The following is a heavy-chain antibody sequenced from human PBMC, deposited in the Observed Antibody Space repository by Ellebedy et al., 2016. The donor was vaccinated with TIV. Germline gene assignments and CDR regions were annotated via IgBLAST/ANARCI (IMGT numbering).Heavy chain of an antibody. Sequence: PGGSLRLSCAASGFTFSSYAMSWVRQAPGKGLEWVSAISGSGGSTYYADSVKGRFTISRDNSKNTLYLQMNSLRPEDTAVYYCAKFRGSLLKNDAFDIWGQGTMVTVSS. CDR3: AKFRGSLLKNDAFDI. V-gene: IGHV3-23*01. CDR1: GFTFSSYA. D-gene: IGHD1-26*01. CDR2: ISGSGGST. J-gene: IGHJ3*02.